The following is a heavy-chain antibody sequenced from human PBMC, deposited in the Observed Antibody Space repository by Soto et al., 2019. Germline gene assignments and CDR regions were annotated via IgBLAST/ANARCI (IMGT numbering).Heavy chain of an antibody. CDR2: IYYSGST. CDR1: GGSISSGGYY. D-gene: IGHD3-10*01. V-gene: IGHV4-31*03. CDR3: ASQGYYGSGSYYSYYYYGMDV. Sequence: QVQLQESGPGLVKPSQTLSLTCTVSGGSISSGGYYWSWIRQHPGKGLEWIGYIYYSGSTYYNPSLKSRVTISVDTSKNQFSLKLSSVTAADTAVYYCASQGYYGSGSYYSYYYYGMDVWGQGTTVTVSS. J-gene: IGHJ6*02.